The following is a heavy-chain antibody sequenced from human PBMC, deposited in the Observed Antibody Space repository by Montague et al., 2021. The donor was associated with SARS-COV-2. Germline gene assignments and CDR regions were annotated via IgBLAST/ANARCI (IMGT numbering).Heavy chain of an antibody. CDR1: GGSISSYF. V-gene: IGHV4-59*01. CDR3: ARDPCRITIFGGATSYGVDV. Sequence: SETLSLTCTVSGGSISSYFWNWIRQPPGKGLEWIGYIYYYGSTNXNSSLKSRVTISVDTSKNQFSLKLSSVTAADTAVYYCARDPCRITIFGGATSYGVDVWGQGTTVTVSS. D-gene: IGHD3-3*01. CDR2: IYYYGST. J-gene: IGHJ6*02.